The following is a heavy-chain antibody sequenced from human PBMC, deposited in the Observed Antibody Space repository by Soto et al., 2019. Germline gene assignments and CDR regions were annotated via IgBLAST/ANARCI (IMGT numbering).Heavy chain of an antibody. D-gene: IGHD2-15*01. CDR2: ISYDGTNN. V-gene: IGHV3-30*18. J-gene: IGHJ3*02. Sequence: GGSLRLSCAASGFTFSSYGMHWVRQAPGKGLEWVAVISYDGTNNYYTESVKGRFTISSDNSKNTLFLQMNSLRAEDTAVYFCAKGDCSGGSCYFSAFDIWGQGTMVTVSS. CDR1: GFTFSSYG. CDR3: AKGDCSGGSCYFSAFDI.